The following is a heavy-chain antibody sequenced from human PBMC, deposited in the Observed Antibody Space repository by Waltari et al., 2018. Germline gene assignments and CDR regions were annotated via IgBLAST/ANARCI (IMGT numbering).Heavy chain of an antibody. J-gene: IGHJ2*01. Sequence: QVQLQESGPGLVKPSETLSLTCTVSGGSISSYYWSWIRQPAGKGLEWIGRIYTSGSTNYNPSLKSRVTMSVDTSKNQFSLKLSSVTAADTAVYYCARHGYCGGGCYPTDWYFDLWGRGTLVTVSS. V-gene: IGHV4-4*07. CDR3: ARHGYCGGGCYPTDWYFDL. D-gene: IGHD2-21*01. CDR2: IYTSGST. CDR1: GGSISSYY.